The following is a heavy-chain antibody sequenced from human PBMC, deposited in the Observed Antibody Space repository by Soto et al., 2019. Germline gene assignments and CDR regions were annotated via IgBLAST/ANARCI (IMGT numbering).Heavy chain of an antibody. CDR2: IWYDGSNK. J-gene: IGHJ6*02. D-gene: IGHD3-22*01. V-gene: IGHV3-33*01. CDR3: AREVTTAKALYYYYYGMDV. Sequence: PGGSLRLSCAASGFTFSSYGMHWVRQAPGKGLEWVAVIWYDGSNKYYADSVKGRFTISRDNSKNTLYLQMNSLRAEDTAVYYCAREVTTAKALYYYYYGMDVWGQGTTVTVSS. CDR1: GFTFSSYG.